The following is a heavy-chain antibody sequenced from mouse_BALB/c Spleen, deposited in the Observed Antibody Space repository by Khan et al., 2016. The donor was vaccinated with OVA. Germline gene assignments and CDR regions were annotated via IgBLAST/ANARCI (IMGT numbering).Heavy chain of an antibody. CDR3: ASPAYDGYYDY. V-gene: IGHV1S137*01. J-gene: IGHJ2*01. CDR1: GYTFTDYA. Sequence: QVQLQQSGPELVRPGVSVKISCKGSGYTFTDYAMHWVKQSYAKSLEWIGLISTYSGNTNYNQKFKGKATMTVDKSSSTAYMELARLTSEDSAIYYCASPAYDGYYDYWGQGTTLTVSS. CDR2: ISTYSGNT. D-gene: IGHD2-3*01.